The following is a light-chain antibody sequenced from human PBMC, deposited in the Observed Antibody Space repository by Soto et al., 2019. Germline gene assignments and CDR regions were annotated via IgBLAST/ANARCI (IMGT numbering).Light chain of an antibody. J-gene: IGLJ7*01. CDR3: LRSYSGARSAV. V-gene: IGLV7-46*01. CDR2: DTS. Sequence: QAVVTQEPSLTVSPGGTVTLTCGSSTGAVTSGHYPYWFQQKPGQAPRTLIYDTSNKHSWTPARFSGSLLGGKAALTLSGAQPEDEAEYYCLRSYSGARSAVFGGGTQLTVL. CDR1: TGAVTSGHY.